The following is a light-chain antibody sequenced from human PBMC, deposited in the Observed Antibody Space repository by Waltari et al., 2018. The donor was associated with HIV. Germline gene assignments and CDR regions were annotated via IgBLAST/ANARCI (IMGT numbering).Light chain of an antibody. Sequence: QSALTQPASVSGSFGQSITISCTGTSSDVGSYNLVSWYQYHPGKAPKLIIYEVSKRPSGVSNRFSGSKSGNTASLTVSGLQAEDGAHYYCCSYARSGIPFGGGTKLTVL. J-gene: IGLJ2*01. CDR1: SSDVGSYNL. CDR3: CSYARSGIP. V-gene: IGLV2-23*02. CDR2: EVS.